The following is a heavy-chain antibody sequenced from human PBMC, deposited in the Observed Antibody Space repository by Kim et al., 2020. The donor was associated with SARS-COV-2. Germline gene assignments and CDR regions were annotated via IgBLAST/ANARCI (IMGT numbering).Heavy chain of an antibody. CDR1: GFGFNTYG. Sequence: GGSLRLSCAGSGFGFNTYGMNWVRQTPGKGLEWLADIWRDGSMKYYADFVKGRFTISRDNSRNTLSLQMDSLSVEDTAVYFCAISLCNSATGYYYDGFDAWGQGTTVTVSS. CDR3: AISLCNSATGYYYDGFDA. J-gene: IGHJ6*02. V-gene: IGHV3-33*01. CDR2: IWRDGSMK. D-gene: IGHD1-26*01.